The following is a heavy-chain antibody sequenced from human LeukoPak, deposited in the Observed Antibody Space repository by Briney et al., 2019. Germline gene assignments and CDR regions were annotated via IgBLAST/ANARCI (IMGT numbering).Heavy chain of an antibody. D-gene: IGHD4-23*01. CDR3: ATGGNSGYFDL. CDR2: VYHSGST. Sequence: SETLSLTCTVSGGSIMSYYWSWIRQPPGKGLEWIGYVYHSGSTNYNPSLQSRVTISVDTSKNQVSLKLNSVTTADTAVYYCATGGNSGYFDLWGRGTLVTVSS. J-gene: IGHJ2*01. V-gene: IGHV4-59*01. CDR1: GGSIMSYY.